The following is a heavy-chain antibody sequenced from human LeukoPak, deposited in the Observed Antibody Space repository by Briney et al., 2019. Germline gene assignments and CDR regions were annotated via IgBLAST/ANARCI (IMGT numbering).Heavy chain of an antibody. D-gene: IGHD7-27*01. V-gene: IGHV4-59*08. Sequence: SETLSLTCTVSGGSISTYYWSWLRQPPGKGLEWIGYISYSGSTDYNPSLKTLKSRVPFSLNTSKNQFSLTLSSVTAADTAVYYCARLQGRGDNYLDSWGQGALVTVSS. CDR2: ISYSGST. CDR3: ARLQGRGDNYLDS. J-gene: IGHJ4*02. CDR1: GGSISTYY.